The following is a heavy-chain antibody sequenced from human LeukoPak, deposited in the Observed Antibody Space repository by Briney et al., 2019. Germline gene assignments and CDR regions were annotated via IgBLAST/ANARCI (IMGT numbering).Heavy chain of an antibody. D-gene: IGHD6-13*01. CDR1: GFIFTDYA. CDR3: ARDGSSSWDPLDY. CDR2: VSYDGRNE. J-gene: IGHJ4*02. Sequence: GGSLRLSCAASGFIFTDYAMHWVRQPPGKGLEWVALVSYDGRNENYADSVKGRFTISRDTSKSTLYLQMNSLRGEDTAVYYCARDGSSSWDPLDYWGQGTLVTVSS. V-gene: IGHV3-30*04.